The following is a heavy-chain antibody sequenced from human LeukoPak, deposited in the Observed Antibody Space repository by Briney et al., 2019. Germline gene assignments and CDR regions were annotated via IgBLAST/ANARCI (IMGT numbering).Heavy chain of an antibody. CDR2: ISGSGGST. V-gene: IGHV3-23*01. D-gene: IGHD3-10*01. CDR3: AKDRPITMVRGVIIRTDY. Sequence: GGSLRLSCAASGFTFSSYWMSWVRQAPGKGLEWVSAISGSGGSTYYADSVKGRFTISRDNSKNTLYLQMNSLRAEDTAVYYCAKDRPITMVRGVIIRTDYWGQGTLVTVSS. J-gene: IGHJ4*02. CDR1: GFTFSSYW.